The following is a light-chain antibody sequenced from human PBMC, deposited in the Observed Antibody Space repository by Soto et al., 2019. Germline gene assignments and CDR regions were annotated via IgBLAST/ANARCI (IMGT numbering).Light chain of an antibody. Sequence: DIQMTQSPSSLSASVGDRVTITCRASQSISSYLNWYQQKPGKAPKLRIYAASSLQSGVPSRFSGSGSGTDFTLTISSLQPEDFATYYCQQSYSTRQYTFGQGTKLEIK. CDR3: QQSYSTRQYT. CDR2: AAS. V-gene: IGKV1-39*01. J-gene: IGKJ2*01. CDR1: QSISSY.